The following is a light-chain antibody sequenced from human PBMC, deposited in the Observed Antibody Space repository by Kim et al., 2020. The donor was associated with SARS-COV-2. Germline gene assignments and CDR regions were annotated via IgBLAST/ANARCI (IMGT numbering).Light chain of an antibody. J-gene: IGKJ4*01. CDR2: DAS. Sequence: PEARATLSCRASQNIDTYLAWYQQRPGQAPRLLVYDASNRATGVPDRFSGSGSGTDFTLTISSLEPEDFSIYYCQQRNSWPPAVTFGGGTKVDIK. V-gene: IGKV3-11*01. CDR1: QNIDTY. CDR3: QQRNSWPPAVT.